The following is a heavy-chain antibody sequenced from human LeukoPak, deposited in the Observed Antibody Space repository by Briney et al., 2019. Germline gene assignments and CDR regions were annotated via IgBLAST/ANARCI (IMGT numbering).Heavy chain of an antibody. CDR2: INPNSGGT. CDR3: ARRYCSSTSCPMDV. D-gene: IGHD2-2*01. CDR1: GYAFTGYY. Sequence: WASVKVSCKASGYAFTGYYMHWVRQAPGQGLEWMGWINPNSGGTNYAQKFQGRVTMTRDTSISTAYTELSRLRSDDTAVYYCARRYCSSTSCPMDVWGKGTTVTVSS. V-gene: IGHV1-2*02. J-gene: IGHJ6*03.